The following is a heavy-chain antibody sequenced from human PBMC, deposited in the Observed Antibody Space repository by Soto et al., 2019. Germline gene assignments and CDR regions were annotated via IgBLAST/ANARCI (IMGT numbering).Heavy chain of an antibody. CDR1: GGSIRSRGFY. CDR2: IYYSGST. D-gene: IGHD6-13*01. Sequence: PSETLSLTCTVSGGSIRSRGFYWTWIRQHPGKGLEWIGYIYYSGSTYYNPSLKSRVTISPDTSKNQFSLKLDSVTAADTAVYYCARAYSSWYWDYWGQGTLVTVSS. V-gene: IGHV4-31*03. J-gene: IGHJ4*02. CDR3: ARAYSSWYWDY.